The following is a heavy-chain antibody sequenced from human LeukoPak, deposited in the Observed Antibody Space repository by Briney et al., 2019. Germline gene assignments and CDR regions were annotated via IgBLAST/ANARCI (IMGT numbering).Heavy chain of an antibody. D-gene: IGHD5-12*01. V-gene: IGHV4-59*01. Sequence: SETLSLTCAVYGGSFSGYYWSWIRQPPGKGLEWIGYIYYSGSTNYNPSLKSRVTISVDTSKNQFSLKLSSVTAADTAVYYCARDLGGYDSYWGQGTLVTVSS. CDR2: IYYSGST. CDR1: GGSFSGYY. J-gene: IGHJ4*02. CDR3: ARDLGGYDSY.